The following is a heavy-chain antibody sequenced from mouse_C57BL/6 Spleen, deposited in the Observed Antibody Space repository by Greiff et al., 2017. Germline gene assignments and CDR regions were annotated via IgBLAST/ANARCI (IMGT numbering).Heavy chain of an antibody. CDR2: LNPNYGTT. D-gene: IGHD2-1*01. J-gene: IGHJ4*01. CDR1: GYSFTDYN. Sequence: EVKLVESGPELVKPGASVKISCKASGYSFTDYNMNWVKQSNGKSLEWIGVLNPNYGTTSYNQKFKGKATLTVDQSSSTAYMQLNSLTSEDSAVYYGARRRDGNTRRWGYAMGYWGQGTSVTVSS. V-gene: IGHV1-39*01. CDR3: ARRRDGNTRRWGYAMGY.